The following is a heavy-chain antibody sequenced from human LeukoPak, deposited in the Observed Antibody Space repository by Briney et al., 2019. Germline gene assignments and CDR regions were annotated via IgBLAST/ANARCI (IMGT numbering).Heavy chain of an antibody. CDR1: GFTFSSYA. V-gene: IGHV3-23*01. D-gene: IGHD3-22*01. CDR2: ISGSGGST. Sequence: GGSLRLSCAASGFTFSSYATSWVRQAPGKGLEWVSAISGSGGSTYYADSVKGRFTISRDNSKNTLYLQMNSLRAEDTAVYYCAKVTTDYYDSSGYDYWGQGTLVTVSS. J-gene: IGHJ4*02. CDR3: AKVTTDYYDSSGYDY.